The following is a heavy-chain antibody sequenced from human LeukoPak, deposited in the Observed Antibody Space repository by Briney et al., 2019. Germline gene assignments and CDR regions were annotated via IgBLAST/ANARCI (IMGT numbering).Heavy chain of an antibody. D-gene: IGHD2-21*02. V-gene: IGHV1-18*01. J-gene: IGHJ4*02. CDR3: ARRRAYCGGDCYRVNDY. CDR2: ISAYNGNT. Sequence: GASVKVSRKASGYTFASYGISWVRQAPGQGLEWMGWISAYNGNTNYAQKLQGRVTMTTDTSTSTAYMELRSLRSDDTAVYYCARRRAYCGGDCYRVNDYWGQGTLVTVSS. CDR1: GYTFASYG.